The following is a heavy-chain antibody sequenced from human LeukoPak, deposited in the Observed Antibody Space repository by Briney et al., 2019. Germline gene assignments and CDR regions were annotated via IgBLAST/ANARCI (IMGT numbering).Heavy chain of an antibody. Sequence: AASVKVSCKASGYAFTSYYMHWVRQAPGQGLEWLGIINPSGGSTSYAQKFQGRVTMTRDTSTSTVYMELSSLRSEDTAVYYCARGTVTNHEGDWFDPWGQGTLVTVSS. CDR1: GYAFTSYY. D-gene: IGHD4-17*01. CDR3: ARGTVTNHEGDWFDP. V-gene: IGHV1-46*01. J-gene: IGHJ5*02. CDR2: INPSGGST.